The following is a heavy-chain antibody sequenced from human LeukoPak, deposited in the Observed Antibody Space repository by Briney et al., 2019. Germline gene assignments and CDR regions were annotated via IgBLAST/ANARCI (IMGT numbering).Heavy chain of an antibody. CDR3: ARVGSYCMDV. D-gene: IGHD1-26*01. CDR2: VHDSGST. CDR1: GGSISSYY. Sequence: SETLSLTCSVSGGSISSYYWSWIRQPPGKGLEYIWHVHDSGSTNYNPSLKSRVTISIDTSKNQFSLKLSSVAAADTAVYYCARVGSYCMDVWGKGSTVTVSS. V-gene: IGHV4-59*01. J-gene: IGHJ6*03.